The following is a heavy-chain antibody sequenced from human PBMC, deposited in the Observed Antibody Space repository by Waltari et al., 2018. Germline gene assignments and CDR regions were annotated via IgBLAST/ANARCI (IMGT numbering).Heavy chain of an antibody. Sequence: QLQLQESGSGLVKPSQTLSLTCAVSGGSISSGGYSWSWIRQPPGKGLEWIGYIYHSGSNYYNPSLKSRVTISVDRSKNQFSLKLSSVTAADTAVYYCARYYYDSSGAYFDYWGQGTLVTVSS. V-gene: IGHV4-30-2*01. CDR1: GGSISSGGYS. CDR2: IYHSGSN. CDR3: ARYYYDSSGAYFDY. J-gene: IGHJ4*02. D-gene: IGHD3-22*01.